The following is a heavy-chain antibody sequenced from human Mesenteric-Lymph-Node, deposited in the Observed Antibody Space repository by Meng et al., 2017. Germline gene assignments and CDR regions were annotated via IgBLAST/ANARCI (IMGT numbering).Heavy chain of an antibody. V-gene: IGHV4-4*02. CDR2: IYHSGST. Sequence: VHLPASGPGLVMPSGTLSLLCAVSGGSMGSTNWWSWARQPPGKGLEWIGEIYHSGSTNYNPSLKSRVSISVDKSKNQFSLKLSSVTAADTAVYYCARADKVRFDYWGQGTLVTVSS. CDR1: GGSMGSTNW. CDR3: ARADKVRFDY. J-gene: IGHJ4*02.